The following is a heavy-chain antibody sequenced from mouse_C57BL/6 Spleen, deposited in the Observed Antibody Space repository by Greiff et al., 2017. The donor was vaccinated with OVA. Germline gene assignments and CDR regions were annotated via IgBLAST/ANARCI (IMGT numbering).Heavy chain of an antibody. CDR1: GFSLTSYG. CDR3: ARHRYYGSYYAMDY. D-gene: IGHD1-1*01. Sequence: VHLVESGPGLVAPSQSLSITCTVSGFSLTSYGVHWVRQPPGTGLEWLVVIWSDGSTTYNSTLKSRLSISKDNSKSQVFLKMNRLQTDDTAMDYCARHRYYGSYYAMDYWGQGTSVTVSS. V-gene: IGHV2-6-1*01. J-gene: IGHJ4*01. CDR2: IWSDGST.